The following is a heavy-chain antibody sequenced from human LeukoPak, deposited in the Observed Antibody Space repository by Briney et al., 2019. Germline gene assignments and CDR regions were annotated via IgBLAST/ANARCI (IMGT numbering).Heavy chain of an antibody. Sequence: SETLSLTRTVSGVSITSSYWSWIRQPPGKGLEWIGYIYHSGSTNYNPSLKSRVTISVDTSENQFSLKLSSVTAADTAVYYCAKVGGSYLAGWGQGTLVTVSS. V-gene: IGHV4-59*01. D-gene: IGHD1-26*01. CDR2: IYHSGST. CDR3: AKVGGSYLAG. CDR1: GVSITSSY. J-gene: IGHJ4*02.